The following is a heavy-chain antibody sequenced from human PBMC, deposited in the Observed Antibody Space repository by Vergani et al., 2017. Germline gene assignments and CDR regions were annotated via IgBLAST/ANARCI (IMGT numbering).Heavy chain of an antibody. Sequence: QVQLVQSGAEVKKPGSSVKVSCKASGGTFRSYAISWVRQAPGQGLEWMGGIIPIFGTANYAQKFQGRVTITADESTSSAYMELSSLRSEDTAVYYWAGLYCSSTSCRATYMDVWGQGTTVTVSS. CDR2: IIPIFGTA. D-gene: IGHD2-2*01. V-gene: IGHV1-69*12. CDR3: AGLYCSSTSCRATYMDV. J-gene: IGHJ6*02. CDR1: GGTFRSYA.